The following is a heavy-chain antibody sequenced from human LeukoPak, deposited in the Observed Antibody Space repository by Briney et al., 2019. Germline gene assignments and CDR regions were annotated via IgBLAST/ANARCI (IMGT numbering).Heavy chain of an antibody. D-gene: IGHD3-22*01. V-gene: IGHV4-34*01. J-gene: IGHJ6*03. CDR3: ARGRQDVTMIVVVMTAVSYYLDV. CDR2: MNPSGST. CDR1: GGSFSGYY. Sequence: SETLSLTCAAYGGSFSGYYWTWIRQTPEKGLEWIGEMNPSGSTNYNPSLKSRATISVDTSKNHFSLELSSVTAADTAVYYCARGRQDVTMIVVVMTAVSYYLDVWGKGTTVTVS.